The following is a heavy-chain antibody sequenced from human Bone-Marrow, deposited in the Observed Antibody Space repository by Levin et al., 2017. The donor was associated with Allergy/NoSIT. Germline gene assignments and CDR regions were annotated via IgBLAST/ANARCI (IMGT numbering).Heavy chain of an antibody. D-gene: IGHD3-10*01. CDR2: IWYDGSNK. J-gene: IGHJ3*02. CDR3: ARDEYGSGSYYNPVGAFDI. V-gene: IGHV3-33*01. CDR1: GFTFSSYG. Sequence: GESLKISCAASGFTFSSYGMHWVRQAPGKGLEWVAVIWYDGSNKYYADSVKGRFTISRDNSKNTLYLQMNSLRAEDTAVYYCARDEYGSGSYYNPVGAFDIWGQGTMVTVSS.